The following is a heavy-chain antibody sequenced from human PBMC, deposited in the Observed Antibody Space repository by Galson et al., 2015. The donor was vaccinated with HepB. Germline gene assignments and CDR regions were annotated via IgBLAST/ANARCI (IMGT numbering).Heavy chain of an antibody. J-gene: IGHJ4*02. Sequence: SVKVSCKASGYTFTSYGISWVRQAPGQGLEWMGWISAYNGNTNYAQKLQGRVTMTTDTSTSTAYMELRSLRSDDTAVYYCAREIYGDYAGRAYYFDYWGQGTLVTVSS. V-gene: IGHV1-18*01. CDR1: GYTFTSYG. D-gene: IGHD4-17*01. CDR2: ISAYNGNT. CDR3: AREIYGDYAGRAYYFDY.